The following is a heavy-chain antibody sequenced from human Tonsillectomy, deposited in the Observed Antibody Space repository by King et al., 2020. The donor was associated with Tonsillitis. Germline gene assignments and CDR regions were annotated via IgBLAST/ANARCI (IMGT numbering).Heavy chain of an antibody. CDR3: ARGGGAPGGTSIVLQY. J-gene: IGHJ1*01. CDR2: NYHDGNT. Sequence: VQLQESGPGLVKPSETLSLTCAVSGYSINNGYHWTWIRQPPGKGLEWIGSNYHDGNTYYNPSLKSRVALSVDTSKNQFSLKMNSVTAADTARYYCARGGGAPGGTSIVLQYWGQGTLVTVSS. V-gene: IGHV4-38-2*01. CDR1: GYSINNGYH. D-gene: IGHD3-16*01.